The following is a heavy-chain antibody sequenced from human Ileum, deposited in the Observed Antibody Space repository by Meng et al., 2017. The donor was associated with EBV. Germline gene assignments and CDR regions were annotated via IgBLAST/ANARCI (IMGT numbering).Heavy chain of an antibody. J-gene: IGHJ4*02. CDR2: IYHSGST. CDR3: ATRRPAIGPLCDY. D-gene: IGHD3/OR15-3a*01. CDR1: CVVLISTKS. Sequence: QQESRRGLLLASSNPSFVCAVACVVLISTKSWSWIRQPPGKGLEWIGDIYHSGSTNYNPSLKSRVTISIDASENQFSLKLTSVTAAESAMYYCATRRPAIGPLCDYWGQGTLVTVSS. V-gene: IGHV4-4*02.